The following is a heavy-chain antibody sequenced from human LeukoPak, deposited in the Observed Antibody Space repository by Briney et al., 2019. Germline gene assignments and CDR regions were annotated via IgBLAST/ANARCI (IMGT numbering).Heavy chain of an antibody. V-gene: IGHV3-30*03. D-gene: IGHD4-17*01. CDR1: GFTFSSYD. J-gene: IGHJ3*02. Sequence: PGGSLRLSCAASGFTFSSYDMHWVRQAPGKGLEWVAVISYDGSNKYYADSVKGRFTISRDNPKNTLYLQMNSLRAEDTAVYYCARGGRETTVTPHAFDIWGQGTMVTVSS. CDR3: ARGGRETTVTPHAFDI. CDR2: ISYDGSNK.